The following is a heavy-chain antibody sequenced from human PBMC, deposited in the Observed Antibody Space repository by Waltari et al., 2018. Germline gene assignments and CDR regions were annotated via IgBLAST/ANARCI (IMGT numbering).Heavy chain of an antibody. CDR1: GNSFTSEW. Sequence: EVLLVQSGAEIRKPGESLKISCQASGNSFTSEWIAWVRRTPERGLEWMGIIWPGDSETKYSPSFQGQVTFSVDKTTETAYLQWSSLKASDSATYYCARRSLYLDFWGTGTTVTV. CDR3: ARRSLYLDF. CDR2: IWPGDSET. V-gene: IGHV5-51*01. J-gene: IGHJ6*03.